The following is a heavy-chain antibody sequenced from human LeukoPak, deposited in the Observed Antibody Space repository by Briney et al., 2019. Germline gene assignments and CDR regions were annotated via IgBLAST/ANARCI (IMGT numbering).Heavy chain of an antibody. V-gene: IGHV1-46*01. CDR2: INPSGGST. CDR1: GYTFTSYY. Sequence: ASVKVSCKASGYTFTSYYMHWVRQAPGQGLEWMGIINPSGGSTSYAQKFQGRVTMTRDMSTSTVYMELSSLRSDDTAVYYCARVPTYSSSWHNWFDPWGQGTLVTVSS. D-gene: IGHD6-13*01. J-gene: IGHJ5*02. CDR3: ARVPTYSSSWHNWFDP.